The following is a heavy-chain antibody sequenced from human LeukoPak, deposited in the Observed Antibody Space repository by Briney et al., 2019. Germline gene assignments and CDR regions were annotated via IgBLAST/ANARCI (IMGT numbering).Heavy chain of an antibody. D-gene: IGHD4-23*01. J-gene: IGHJ4*02. CDR1: GGSIRSYY. Sequence: SETLSLTCTVSGGSIRSYYWSWIRQPPGKGLEWIGYIYYSGSTNYNPSLKSRVTISVDTSKNQFSLKLSSVTAADTAVYYCARGSPYGGNSDYWGQGTLVTVSS. V-gene: IGHV4-59*01. CDR2: IYYSGST. CDR3: ARGSPYGGNSDY.